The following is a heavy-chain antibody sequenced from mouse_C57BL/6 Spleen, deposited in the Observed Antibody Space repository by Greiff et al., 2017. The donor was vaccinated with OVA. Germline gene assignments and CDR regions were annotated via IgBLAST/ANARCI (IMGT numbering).Heavy chain of an antibody. CDR3: LRGGNWENWFDY. CDR1: GYTFTSYW. Sequence: QVQLQQSGAELAKPGASVKLSCKASGYTFTSYWMHWVKQRPGQGLEWIGYINPSSGYTKYNQKFKDKATLTEDKSSSTAYMQLSSLTYEDSAVYCCLRGGNWENWFDYWGQGTTLTVSA. J-gene: IGHJ2*01. V-gene: IGHV1-7*01. CDR2: INPSSGYT. D-gene: IGHD4-1*01.